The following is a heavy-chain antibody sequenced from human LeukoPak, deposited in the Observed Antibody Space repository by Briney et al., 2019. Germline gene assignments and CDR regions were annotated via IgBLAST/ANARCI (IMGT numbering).Heavy chain of an antibody. D-gene: IGHD6-6*01. J-gene: IGHJ4*02. CDR3: ARSHRSRGSSLPYHFDY. V-gene: IGHV3-30*04. CDR2: ISYDGSNK. CDR1: GFTFSSYA. Sequence: GGSLRLSCAASGFTFSSYAMHWVRQAPGKGLEWVAVISYDGSNKYYADSVKGRFTISRDNSKNTLYLQMNSLRAEDTAVYYCARSHRSRGSSLPYHFDYWGQGTLVTVSS.